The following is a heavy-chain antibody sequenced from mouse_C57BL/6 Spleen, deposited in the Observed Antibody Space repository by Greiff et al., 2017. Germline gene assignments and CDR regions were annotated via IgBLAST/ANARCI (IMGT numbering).Heavy chain of an antibody. CDR1: GYSITSGCY. D-gene: IGHD2-2*01. V-gene: IGHV3-6*01. Sequence: EVQLVESGPGLVKPSQSLSITCTVTGYSITSGCYWNWMRQFTGNKLEWVGYLSNDGSNNYNQSLKNRITITRDTSKNQFFLKLSSVTTEDTAAYCGTRDDGGYGGFGGRGQGTTLTASS. CDR3: TRDDGGYGGFGG. CDR2: LSNDGSN. J-gene: IGHJ2*01.